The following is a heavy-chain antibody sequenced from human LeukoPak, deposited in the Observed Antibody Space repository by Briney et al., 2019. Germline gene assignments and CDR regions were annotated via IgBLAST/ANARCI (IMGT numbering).Heavy chain of an antibody. CDR3: ATAASYSSSWYRYYYYYYMDV. V-gene: IGHV4-38-2*02. D-gene: IGHD6-13*01. Sequence: PSETLSLTCTVSGYSISSPYYWGWIRQPPGKGLEWIGSMYHSGNTYYNPSLKSRVTISVDTSKNQFSLKLSSVTAADTAVYYCATAASYSSSWYRYYYYYYMDVWGKGTTVTVSS. CDR2: MYHSGNT. J-gene: IGHJ6*03. CDR1: GYSISSPYY.